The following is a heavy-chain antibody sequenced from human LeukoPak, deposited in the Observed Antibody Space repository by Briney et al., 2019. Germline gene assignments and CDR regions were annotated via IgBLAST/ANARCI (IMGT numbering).Heavy chain of an antibody. CDR2: IYPGDFDT. CDR3: ARQAVPVAKYFQF. V-gene: IGHV5-51*01. D-gene: IGHD2-2*01. CDR1: GYSFTRYW. J-gene: IGHJ1*01. Sequence: GESLKISCQGSGYSFTRYWIGWAGQVPGKGLEWLGIIYPGDFDTRYTPSFQGQVTISADKSISTAYLQWSSLKSSDTAMYYCARQAVPVAKYFQFWGQGTLVTVSS.